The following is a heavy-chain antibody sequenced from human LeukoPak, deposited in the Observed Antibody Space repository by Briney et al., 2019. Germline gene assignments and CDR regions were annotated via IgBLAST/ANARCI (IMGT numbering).Heavy chain of an antibody. V-gene: IGHV3-74*01. Sequence: GGSLRLSCVVSGFTFSSYWMHWVRQAPGKGLVWVSRINTDGSSTYYADSVKGRFTISRDNSKNTLYLQMNSLRDDDTALYYCARGGAPGGFDYWGQGTLVTVSS. CDR2: INTDGSST. J-gene: IGHJ4*02. CDR1: GFTFSSYW. CDR3: ARGGAPGGFDY. D-gene: IGHD3-16*01.